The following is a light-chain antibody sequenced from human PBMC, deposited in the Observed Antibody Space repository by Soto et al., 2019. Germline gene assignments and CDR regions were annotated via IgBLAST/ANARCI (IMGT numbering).Light chain of an antibody. CDR1: QSVNGGI. J-gene: IGKJ5*01. V-gene: IGKV3-15*01. Sequence: EVVLTQSPATLSVSPGERAVVSCWASQSVNGGILAWYQQKPGQAPRLLIFGTSARATDTPARFSGSGSGTEFALTISSLQSEDSGVYYCQQYSSWPITFGQGTRLEIK. CDR3: QQYSSWPIT. CDR2: GTS.